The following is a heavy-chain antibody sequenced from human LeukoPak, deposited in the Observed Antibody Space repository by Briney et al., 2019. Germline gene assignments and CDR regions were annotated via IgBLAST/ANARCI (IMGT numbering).Heavy chain of an antibody. J-gene: IGHJ5*02. Sequence: SETLSLTCAVYGGSFSGYYWSWIRQPPGKGLEWIGEINHSGSTNYNPSLKSRVTISVDTSKNQFSLKLSSVTAADTAVYYCASIYCSSTSSYPFDPWGQGTLVTVSS. CDR2: INHSGST. CDR3: ASIYCSSTSSYPFDP. D-gene: IGHD2-2*01. CDR1: GGSFSGYY. V-gene: IGHV4-34*01.